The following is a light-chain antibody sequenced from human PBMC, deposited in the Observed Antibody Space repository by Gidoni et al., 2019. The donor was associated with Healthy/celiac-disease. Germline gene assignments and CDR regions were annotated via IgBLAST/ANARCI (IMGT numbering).Light chain of an antibody. CDR2: AAS. Sequence: DIQLTQSPSFLSASVGDRVTITCWASQGISSYLAWYQQKPAKAPKHLIYAASTVQSGVPSRFSGSGSGTEFTLTISSLQPEDFATYYCQQLNSYPLTFGGGTKVEIK. CDR1: QGISSY. J-gene: IGKJ4*01. CDR3: QQLNSYPLT. V-gene: IGKV1-9*01.